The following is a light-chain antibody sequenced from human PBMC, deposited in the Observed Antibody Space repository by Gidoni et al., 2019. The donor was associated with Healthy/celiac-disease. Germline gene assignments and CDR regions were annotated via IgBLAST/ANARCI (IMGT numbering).Light chain of an antibody. J-gene: IGKJ1*01. CDR2: GAS. Sequence: EIVLTQSPGTLSLSPGERATLSCRASQSVSTTYLAWYQQNRGQAPRLLIYGASTRATGIPDRFSGSGSATDFTLTISRLEPEDFAVYYCQEYGTSRTFGQGTKVEVK. CDR3: QEYGTSRT. V-gene: IGKV3-20*01. CDR1: QSVSTTY.